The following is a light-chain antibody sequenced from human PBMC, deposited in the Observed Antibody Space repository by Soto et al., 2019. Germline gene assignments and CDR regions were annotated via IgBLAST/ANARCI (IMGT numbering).Light chain of an antibody. J-gene: IGLJ2*01. CDR1: SSDVGSYNL. V-gene: IGLV2-23*03. Sequence: QSALTQPASVSGSPGQSITISCTGTSSDVGSYNLVSWYQQHPGKAPKLMIYEGSKRPSGVSNRFSGSKSGNTASLTISGLQAEDDADYYCCSYAFISTFVVFGGGTKLTVL. CDR2: EGS. CDR3: CSYAFISTFVV.